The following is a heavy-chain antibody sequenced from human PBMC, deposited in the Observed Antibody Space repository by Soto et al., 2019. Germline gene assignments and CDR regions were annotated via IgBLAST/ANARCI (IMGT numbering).Heavy chain of an antibody. Sequence: SETLSLTCSVSGASVSSDTYYWTWIRQSPGKGLEWIANFYYSGITHYNPSLKSRVTISVDTSKNQFSLILTSVTAADTAVYYCARLGGHCSSSSCFGFYVMDVWGQGTTVTV. D-gene: IGHD2-2*01. CDR3: ARLGGHCSSSSCFGFYVMDV. J-gene: IGHJ6*02. CDR2: FYYSGIT. CDR1: GASVSSDTYY. V-gene: IGHV4-39*01.